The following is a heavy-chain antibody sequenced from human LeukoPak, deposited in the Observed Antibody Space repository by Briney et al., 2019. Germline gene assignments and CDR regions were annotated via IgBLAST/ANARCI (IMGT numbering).Heavy chain of an antibody. V-gene: IGHV4-39*01. J-gene: IGHJ4*02. D-gene: IGHD3-10*01. CDR1: GGSISSSSYY. CDR2: IYYSGST. CDR3: SLGTPVDY. Sequence: PSETLSLTCTDSGGSISSSSYYWGWIRQPPGKGLEWIGSIYYSGSTYYNPSLKSRVTISVDTSKNQFSLKLSSVTAADTAVYYCSLGTPVDYWGQGTLVTVSS.